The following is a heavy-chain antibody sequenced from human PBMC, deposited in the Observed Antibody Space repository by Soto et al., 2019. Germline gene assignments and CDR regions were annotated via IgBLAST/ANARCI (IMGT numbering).Heavy chain of an antibody. Sequence: QVQLVQSGAEVKNPGSSVKVSCKTSGFTFNVYGINWVRQAPGQGLEWMGGHIPIYDAPNYAQKFQDRVTITADKSTTTVYLELSSLTSEDTAVYFCARVRDPHLDHYGLDVWGQGTTVTVSS. J-gene: IGHJ6*02. CDR1: GFTFNVYG. V-gene: IGHV1-69*06. CDR3: ARVRDPHLDHYGLDV. CDR2: HIPIYDAP.